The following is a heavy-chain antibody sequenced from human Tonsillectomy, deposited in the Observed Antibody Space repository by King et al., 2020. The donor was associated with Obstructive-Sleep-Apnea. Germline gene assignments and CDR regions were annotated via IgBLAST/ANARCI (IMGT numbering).Heavy chain of an antibody. CDR1: GFTFSSYA. J-gene: IGHJ3*02. CDR3: AKDRFESEVGGAFDI. CDR2: ISGSVGST. V-gene: IGHV3-23*04. Sequence: EVQLVESGGGLVQPGGSLRLSCAASGFTFSSYAMTWVRQAPGKGLEWVSSISGSVGSTYYADSVKGRFTISRDNSKKTLYLQMNSLRAEDTAVYYCAKDRFESEVGGAFDIWGQGTMVTVSS. D-gene: IGHD1-26*01.